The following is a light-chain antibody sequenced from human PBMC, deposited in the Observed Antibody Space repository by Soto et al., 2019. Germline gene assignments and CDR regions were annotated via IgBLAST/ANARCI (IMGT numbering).Light chain of an antibody. CDR3: SSYTSSSTGV. J-gene: IGLJ1*01. V-gene: IGLV2-14*01. CDR2: EVS. CDR1: SSDVGGYNY. Sequence: QSVLTQPASVSGSAGQSITISCTGTSSDVGGYNYVSWYQQHPGKAPKLMIYEVSNRPSGVSNRFSGSKSGNTASLTISGLQAEDEADYYCSSYTSSSTGVFGTGTKVTVL.